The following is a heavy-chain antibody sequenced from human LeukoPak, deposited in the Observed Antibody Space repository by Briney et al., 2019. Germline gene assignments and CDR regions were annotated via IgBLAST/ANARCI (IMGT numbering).Heavy chain of an antibody. CDR2: ISGSGGST. Sequence: GGSLRLSCAASGFTFSSYAMSWVGQAPGKGLEWVSAISGSGGSTYYADSVKGRFTISRDNSKNTLSLQMNSLRAEDTAVYYCAKGGGSSCYSTIDCWGQGTLVTVSS. V-gene: IGHV3-23*01. CDR3: AKGGGSSCYSTIDC. D-gene: IGHD2-15*01. CDR1: GFTFSSYA. J-gene: IGHJ4*02.